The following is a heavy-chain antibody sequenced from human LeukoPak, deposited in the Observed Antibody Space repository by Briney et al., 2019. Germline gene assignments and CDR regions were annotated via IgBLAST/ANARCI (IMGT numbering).Heavy chain of an antibody. J-gene: IGHJ5*02. CDR1: GFTFSSYE. Sequence: GGSLRLSCAASGFTFSSYEMNWVRQAPGQGLEWISYISSGGSTIYDADSVKGRFTISRDNAKNSLYLQMNSVRAEDTAVYYCARWRYDFSSWGQGTLVTVSS. CDR3: ARWRYDFSS. V-gene: IGHV3-48*03. CDR2: ISSGGSTI. D-gene: IGHD3-3*01.